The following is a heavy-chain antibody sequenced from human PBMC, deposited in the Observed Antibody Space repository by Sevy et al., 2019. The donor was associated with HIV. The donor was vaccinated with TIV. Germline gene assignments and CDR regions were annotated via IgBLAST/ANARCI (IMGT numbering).Heavy chain of an antibody. CDR3: AKVRTYYYDGSGYFLGDAFDI. Sequence: GGSLRLSCAASGFTFDDYAMHWVRQAPGKGLEWVSGISWNSGSIGYADSVKGRFTISRDNAKNSLYLQMNSLRAEDTALYYCAKVRTYYYDGSGYFLGDAFDIWGQGTMVTVSS. D-gene: IGHD3-22*01. CDR1: GFTFDDYA. J-gene: IGHJ3*02. CDR2: ISWNSGSI. V-gene: IGHV3-9*01.